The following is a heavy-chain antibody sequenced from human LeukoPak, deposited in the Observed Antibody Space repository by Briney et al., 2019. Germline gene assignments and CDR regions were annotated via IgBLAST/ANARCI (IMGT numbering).Heavy chain of an antibody. Sequence: AETLSLTCTVSGYSMSSGYYWGWIRQPPGEGLEWIGSIYHSGSTYYNPSLKSRVTISVDTSKNQFSLKLSSVTAADTAVYYCARALATINMDVWGKGTTVTVSS. CDR3: ARALATINMDV. V-gene: IGHV4-38-2*02. CDR1: GYSMSSGYY. CDR2: IYHSGST. D-gene: IGHD5-12*01. J-gene: IGHJ6*03.